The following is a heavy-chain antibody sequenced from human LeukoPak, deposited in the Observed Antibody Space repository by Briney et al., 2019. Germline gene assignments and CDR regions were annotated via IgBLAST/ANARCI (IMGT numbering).Heavy chain of an antibody. Sequence: ASVKVSCKASGYTFTSYDINWVRQAPGQGLEWMGIINPSGGSTSYAQKFQGRVTMTRDTSTSTVYMELSSLRSEDTAVYYCARDQRGYYDSSGPYGASNWFDPWGQGTLVTVSS. CDR3: ARDQRGYYDSSGPYGASNWFDP. CDR1: GYTFTSYD. CDR2: INPSGGST. D-gene: IGHD3-22*01. V-gene: IGHV1-46*01. J-gene: IGHJ5*02.